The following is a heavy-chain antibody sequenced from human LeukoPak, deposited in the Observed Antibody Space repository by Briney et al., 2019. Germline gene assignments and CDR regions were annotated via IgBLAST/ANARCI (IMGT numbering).Heavy chain of an antibody. D-gene: IGHD3-10*01. CDR1: GFTVSSNY. CDR2: IYSGGST. Sequence: PGGSLRLSCAPSGFTVSSNYMSWVRQAPGKGLEWVSVIYSGGSTYYADSVKGRFTISRDNSKNTLYLQMNSLRAEDTAVYYCASAYGSGSYYDYYYGMDVWGQGTTVTVSS. J-gene: IGHJ6*02. CDR3: ASAYGSGSYYDYYYGMDV. V-gene: IGHV3-66*01.